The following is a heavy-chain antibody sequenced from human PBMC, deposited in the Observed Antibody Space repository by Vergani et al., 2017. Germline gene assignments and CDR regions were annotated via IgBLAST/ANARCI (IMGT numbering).Heavy chain of an antibody. CDR2: ILFDGTNE. CDR3: AIDSRIHLWLGGDYYYYGMDV. D-gene: IGHD5-18*01. CDR1: GFALNRHA. Sequence: QVQLVESGGGVVQPGTSLRLSCVVSGFALNRHAMYWGRQAPGKGLEWVVGILFDGTNEYYPDLVKGRFTISRDIAKNILYLQMNSLGAEDTAVYYCAIDSRIHLWLGGDYYYYGMDVCGQ. V-gene: IGHV3-30-3*01. J-gene: IGHJ6*02.